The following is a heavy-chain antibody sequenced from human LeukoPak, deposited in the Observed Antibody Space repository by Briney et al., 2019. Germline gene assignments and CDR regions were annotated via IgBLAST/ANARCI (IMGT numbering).Heavy chain of an antibody. V-gene: IGHV3-23*01. Sequence: GGSLRLSCAASGFTFSSYSMNWVRQAPGKGLEWVSAISGSGGSTYYADSVKGRFTISRDNSKNTLYLQMNSLRAEDTAVYYCAKDLRLPYYFDYWGQGTLVTVSS. J-gene: IGHJ4*02. D-gene: IGHD4-17*01. CDR2: ISGSGGST. CDR3: AKDLRLPYYFDY. CDR1: GFTFSSYS.